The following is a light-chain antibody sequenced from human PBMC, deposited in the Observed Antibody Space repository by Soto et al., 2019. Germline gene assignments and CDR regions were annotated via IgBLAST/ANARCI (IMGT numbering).Light chain of an antibody. CDR1: SGHSSYA. Sequence: QAVVTQSHSASASLGASVKVTCTLSSGHSSYAIAWHQQHPGKGPRYLMKVYSDGSHRRGDGIPDRFSGSSSGTERYLTISSLQSEDEGDYYCQTWDTGIRVFGGGTKVTVL. V-gene: IGLV4-69*01. CDR2: VYSDGSH. CDR3: QTWDTGIRV. J-gene: IGLJ3*02.